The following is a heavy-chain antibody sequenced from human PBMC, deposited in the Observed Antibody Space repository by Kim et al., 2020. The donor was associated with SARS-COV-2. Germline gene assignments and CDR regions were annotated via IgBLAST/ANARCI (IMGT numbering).Heavy chain of an antibody. CDR2: MWSDGRHE. CDR3: ARRRSGDGYTIDL. J-gene: IGHJ5*02. CDR1: GFTLSPYG. Sequence: GGSLRLSCSASGFTLSPYGMQWVRQAPDKGLEWVAHMWSDGRHEQYVDSVQGRFTISRDNSKNTLFPQMNSLRAEDTAVYFCARRRSGDGYTIDLWGQGT. V-gene: IGHV3-33*01. D-gene: IGHD6-25*01.